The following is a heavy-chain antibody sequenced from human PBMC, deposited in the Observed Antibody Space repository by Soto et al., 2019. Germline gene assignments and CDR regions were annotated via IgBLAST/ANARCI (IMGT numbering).Heavy chain of an antibody. Sequence: CSGSGFTFSGSAMLGGRQASGTDLEWVGRIRGKANSYATAYAASVKGRFTISRDDSKNTAYLQMNSLKTEDTAVYYCTRGSWNDVGYYYGMDVWGQGTTVTVSS. D-gene: IGHD1-1*01. J-gene: IGHJ6*02. CDR1: GFTFSGSA. V-gene: IGHV3-73*01. CDR3: TRGSWNDVGYYYGMDV. CDR2: IRGKANSYAT.